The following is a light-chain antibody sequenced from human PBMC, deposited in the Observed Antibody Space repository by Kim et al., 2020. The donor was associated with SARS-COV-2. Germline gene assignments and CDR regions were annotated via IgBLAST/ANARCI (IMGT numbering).Light chain of an antibody. CDR2: PAS. CDR1: QGIYSY. CDR3: QQANSFPWT. Sequence: ESVGDRVTITCRASQGIYSYLAWYQQKPGKAPKLLIYPASSLQSGVPSRFIGSASGTDFTLTISSLQPEDFATYYCQQANSFPWTFGQGTKVDIK. V-gene: IGKV1-12*01. J-gene: IGKJ1*01.